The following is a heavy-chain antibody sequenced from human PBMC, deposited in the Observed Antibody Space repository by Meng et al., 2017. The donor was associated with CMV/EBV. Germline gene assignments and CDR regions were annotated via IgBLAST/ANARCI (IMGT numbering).Heavy chain of an antibody. CDR3: ASGYDYFDS. Sequence: SVKVSCKASGGTFSSYAISWVRQAPGQGLEWMGGIIPIFGTEKYAQKFQGRVTITTDKSTSTAYMELSSLRPEDTAVYSCASGYDYFDSWGQGTLVTVSS. J-gene: IGHJ4*02. D-gene: IGHD5-12*01. CDR1: GGTFSSYA. V-gene: IGHV1-69*05. CDR2: IIPIFGTE.